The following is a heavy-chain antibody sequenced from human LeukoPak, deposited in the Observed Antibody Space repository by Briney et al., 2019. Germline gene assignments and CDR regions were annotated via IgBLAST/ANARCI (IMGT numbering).Heavy chain of an antibody. CDR2: ISGSGGST. J-gene: IGHJ4*02. CDR3: AKSNAQGGGPPY. D-gene: IGHD2-8*01. Sequence: PGGSLRLSCAASGLNFRKSWMTWVRQAPGKGLEWVSAISGSGGSTYYADSVKGRFTISRDNSKNTLYLQMNSLRAEDTAVYYCAKSNAQGGGPPYWGQGTLVTVSS. V-gene: IGHV3-23*01. CDR1: GLNFRKSW.